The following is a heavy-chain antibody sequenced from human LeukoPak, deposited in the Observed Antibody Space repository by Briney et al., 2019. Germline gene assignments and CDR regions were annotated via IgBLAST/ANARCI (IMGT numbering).Heavy chain of an antibody. V-gene: IGHV4-61*02. J-gene: IGHJ4*02. CDR2: IYTSGST. D-gene: IGHD3-16*02. CDR3: ARPPGPNYDYVWGSYP. Sequence: SETLSLTCTVSGGSISSDSYYWSWIRQPAGKGLEWIGRIYTSGSTNYNPSLKSRVTISVDTSKNQFSLKLSSVTAADTAVYYCARPPGPNYDYVWGSYPWGQGTLVTVSS. CDR1: GGSISSDSYY.